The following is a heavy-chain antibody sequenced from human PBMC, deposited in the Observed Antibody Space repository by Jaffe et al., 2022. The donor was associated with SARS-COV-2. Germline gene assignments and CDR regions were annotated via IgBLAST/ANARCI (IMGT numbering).Heavy chain of an antibody. CDR3: AKRKDEGAVIRYFDL. D-gene: IGHD2-21*01. V-gene: IGHV3-23*04. J-gene: IGHJ2*01. CDR2: ISAGGYTT. CDR1: GFTFSSCA. Sequence: EVQLVESGGGLVQPGGSLRLSCAASGFTFSSCAMYWVRQAPGKGLEWVSVISAGGYTTNYADSVKGRFTISRDNSKNTLYLQINSLRAEDTAVYYCAKRKDEGAVIRYFDLWGRGTLVTVSS.